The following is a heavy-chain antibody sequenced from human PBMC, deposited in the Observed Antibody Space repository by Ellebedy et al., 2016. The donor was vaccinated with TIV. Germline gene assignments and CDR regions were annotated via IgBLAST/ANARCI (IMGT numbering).Heavy chain of an antibody. Sequence: MPSETLSLTCAVYGVSFSGSYWSWIRRPPGKGLEWIGEINHSVGTNSNPSLKSRVTISLDTSKNQFSLKLSSVTAADTAVYYCARGYRGSGYFDLWGRGTLVTVSS. V-gene: IGHV4-34*01. CDR1: GVSFSGSY. J-gene: IGHJ2*01. CDR2: INHSVGT. D-gene: IGHD1-14*01. CDR3: ARGYRGSGYFDL.